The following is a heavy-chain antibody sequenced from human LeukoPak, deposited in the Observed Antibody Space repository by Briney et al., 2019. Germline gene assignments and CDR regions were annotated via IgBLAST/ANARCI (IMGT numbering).Heavy chain of an antibody. D-gene: IGHD3-10*01. V-gene: IGHV4-31*03. CDR1: GGSISSGGYY. CDR3: ARDSYGSGLSWFDP. J-gene: IGHJ5*02. CDR2: IYYSGST. Sequence: SETLSLTCTVSGGSISSGGYYWSWIRQHPGKGLEWIGYIYYSGSTYYNPSLKSRVTISVDTSKNQFSLKLSSVTAADTAVYYCARDSYGSGLSWFDPWGQGTLVTVSS.